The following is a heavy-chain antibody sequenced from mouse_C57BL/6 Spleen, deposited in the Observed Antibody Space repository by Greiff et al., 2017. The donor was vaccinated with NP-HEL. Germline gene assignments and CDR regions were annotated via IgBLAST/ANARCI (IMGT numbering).Heavy chain of an antibody. V-gene: IGHV1-82*01. CDR1: GYAFSSSW. Sequence: QVQLKESGPELVKPGASVKISCKASGYAFSSSWMNWVKQRPGKGLEWIGRIYPGDGDTNYNGKFKGKATLTADKSSSTAYMQLSSLTSEDSAVYFCARSYGSSLYYYAMDYWGQGTSVTVSS. J-gene: IGHJ4*01. CDR2: IYPGDGDT. D-gene: IGHD1-1*01. CDR3: ARSYGSSLYYYAMDY.